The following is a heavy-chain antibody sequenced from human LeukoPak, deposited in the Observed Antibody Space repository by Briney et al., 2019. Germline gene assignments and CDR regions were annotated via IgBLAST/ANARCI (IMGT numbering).Heavy chain of an antibody. CDR2: ISGSGGST. V-gene: IGHV3-23*01. Sequence: PGRSLRLSCAASGFTFSSYAMSWVRQAPGKGLEWVSAISGSGGSTYYADSVKGRFTIFRDNSKNTLYLQMNSLRAEDTAVYYCAKARQYYYDSSGYDYWGQGTLVTVSS. CDR1: GFTFSSYA. J-gene: IGHJ4*02. D-gene: IGHD3-22*01. CDR3: AKARQYYYDSSGYDY.